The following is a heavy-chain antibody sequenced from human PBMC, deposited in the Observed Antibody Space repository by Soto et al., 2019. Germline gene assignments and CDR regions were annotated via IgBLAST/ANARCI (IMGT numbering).Heavy chain of an antibody. CDR3: ARDRVYSSSWVDY. V-gene: IGHV3-30-3*01. Sequence: QVQLVESGGGVVQPGRSLRLSCAASGFTFSSYAMHWVRQAPGKGLEWVAVISYDGSNKYYADSVKGRYTISRDNSKNTLYLQMNSLRADDTAVYYCARDRVYSSSWVDYCGQGTLVTVSS. CDR1: GFTFSSYA. D-gene: IGHD6-13*01. CDR2: ISYDGSNK. J-gene: IGHJ4*02.